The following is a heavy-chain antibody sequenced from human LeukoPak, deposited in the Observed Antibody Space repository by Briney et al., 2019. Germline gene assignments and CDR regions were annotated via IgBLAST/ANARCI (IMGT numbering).Heavy chain of an antibody. V-gene: IGHV3-7*01. D-gene: IGHD2-2*01. J-gene: IGHJ5*02. CDR1: GFTLSTYW. CDR2: IKEDGSQK. Sequence: PGGSVRLSCAASGFTLSTYWMSWVRQAPGKGLEWVANIKEDGSQKYYMDSVKGRFTISRDNAKNSLYLQMNSLRAEDTAVYYCARLEARFRYCSSTSCFLSWFDPWGQGTLVTVSS. CDR3: ARLEARFRYCSSTSCFLSWFDP.